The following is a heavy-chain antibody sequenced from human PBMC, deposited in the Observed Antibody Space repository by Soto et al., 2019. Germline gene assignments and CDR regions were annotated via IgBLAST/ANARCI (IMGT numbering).Heavy chain of an antibody. J-gene: IGHJ6*02. D-gene: IGHD3-22*01. CDR2: ISGYNGNT. Sequence: QVPLVESGAEVKKPGASVKVSCKASGYTFTNYGISWVRQAPGQGLEWMGWISGYNGNTKYAQKFQGRVTMTTDTPTNTAYMDLRSLRSDDTAVYYCARDLEYYYDSSGNYYYHYGMDVWGQGTTVTVS. V-gene: IGHV1-18*04. CDR1: GYTFTNYG. CDR3: ARDLEYYYDSSGNYYYHYGMDV.